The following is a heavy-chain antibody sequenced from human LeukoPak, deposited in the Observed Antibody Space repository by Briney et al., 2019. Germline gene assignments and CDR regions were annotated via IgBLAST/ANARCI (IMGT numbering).Heavy chain of an antibody. D-gene: IGHD1-1*01. V-gene: IGHV5-10-1*01. CDR1: GSSFTSNW. CDR2: IDPSDSYT. Sequence: GASLLISCKCSGSSFTSNWISWVRQLPGKGLEWMGRIDPSDSYTNYSPSFQGHVTISADKSISTAYLQWSSLKASDTAMYYCARQPEGTWFDPWGQGTLVTVSS. CDR3: ARQPEGTWFDP. J-gene: IGHJ5*02.